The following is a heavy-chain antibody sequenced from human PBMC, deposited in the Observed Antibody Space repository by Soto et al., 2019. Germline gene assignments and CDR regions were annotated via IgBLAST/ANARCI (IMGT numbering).Heavy chain of an antibody. CDR1: GGTFSSYA. V-gene: IGHV1-69*01. CDR3: ARGVIVVVPAAILDYYYGMDV. Sequence: QVQLVQSGAEVKKPGSSVKVSCKASGGTFSSYAISWVRQAPGQGLEWMGGIIAIFGTANYAQKFQGRVTITGDESTSTAYMELSSLRSEDTAVYYCARGVIVVVPAAILDYYYGMDVWGQGTTVTVSS. J-gene: IGHJ6*02. CDR2: IIAIFGTA. D-gene: IGHD2-2*02.